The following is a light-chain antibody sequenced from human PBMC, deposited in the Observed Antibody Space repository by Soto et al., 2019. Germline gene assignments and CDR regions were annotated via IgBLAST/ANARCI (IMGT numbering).Light chain of an antibody. V-gene: IGLV2-14*01. CDR3: GSFKTTYV. CDR1: RTYVCDSNQ. Sequence: HSVLTQPASVSWSPGQSITISCTFNRTYVCDSNQVSWYQQRPGKAPKLVISDVTYRPSGVSNRFSGSKSGSTASLTISGLQTEDEADYYCGSFKTTYVFGTGTKVTVL. J-gene: IGLJ1*01. CDR2: DVT.